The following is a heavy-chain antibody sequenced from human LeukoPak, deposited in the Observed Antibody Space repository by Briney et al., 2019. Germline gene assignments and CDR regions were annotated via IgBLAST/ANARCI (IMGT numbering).Heavy chain of an antibody. CDR3: ARDYGDYVYCLWD. Sequence: VSVKVSCKASGYTFTSYGISWVRQAPGQGLEWMGWISAYNGNTNYAQKLQGRVTMTTDTSTSTAYMELSRLRSDDTAVYYCARDYGDYVYCLWDWGQGTLVTVSS. V-gene: IGHV1-18*01. J-gene: IGHJ4*02. CDR2: ISAYNGNT. CDR1: GYTFTSYG. D-gene: IGHD4-17*01.